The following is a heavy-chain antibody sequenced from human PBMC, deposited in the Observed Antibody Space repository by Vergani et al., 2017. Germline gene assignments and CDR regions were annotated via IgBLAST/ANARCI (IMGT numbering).Heavy chain of an antibody. Sequence: QVQLVESGGGVVQPGRSLRLSCAASGFTFNQYGMQWVRQAPGKGLEWVAVTWYDGNNKQYADSVKGRFTISRDNSKSTMYLQMNSLRDEDTGVYYCARDLRLLYSRFDPWGQGTLVTVSS. V-gene: IGHV3-33*01. D-gene: IGHD5-12*01. CDR2: TWYDGNNK. CDR3: ARDLRLLYSRFDP. J-gene: IGHJ5*02. CDR1: GFTFNQYG.